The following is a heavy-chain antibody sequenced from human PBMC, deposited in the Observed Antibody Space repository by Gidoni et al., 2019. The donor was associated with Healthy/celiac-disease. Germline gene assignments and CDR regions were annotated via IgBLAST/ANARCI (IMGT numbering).Heavy chain of an antibody. Sequence: QVQLQESGPGLVKPSQTLSLTCTVYGGSISSGSYYWSCIRQPAGKGLEWIGRIYTSGSTNYNPSLKSRVTISVDTSKNQFSLKLSSVTAADTAVYYCARARDGYKNGGFDYWGQGTLVTVSS. D-gene: IGHD5-12*01. CDR1: GGSISSGSYY. J-gene: IGHJ4*02. CDR3: ARARDGYKNGGFDY. V-gene: IGHV4-61*02. CDR2: IYTSGST.